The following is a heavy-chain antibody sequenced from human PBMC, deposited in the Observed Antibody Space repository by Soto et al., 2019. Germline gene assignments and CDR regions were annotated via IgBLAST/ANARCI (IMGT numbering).Heavy chain of an antibody. V-gene: IGHV3-30*18. CDR1: GFTFSSYG. Sequence: TGGSLRLSCAASGFTFSSYGMHWVRQAPGKGLEWVAVISYDGSNKYYADSVKGRFTISRDNSKNTLYLQMNSLRAEDTAVYYCAKYGKGYYDFWSGYNFDYWGQGTLVTVSS. J-gene: IGHJ4*02. CDR3: AKYGKGYYDFWSGYNFDY. CDR2: ISYDGSNK. D-gene: IGHD3-3*01.